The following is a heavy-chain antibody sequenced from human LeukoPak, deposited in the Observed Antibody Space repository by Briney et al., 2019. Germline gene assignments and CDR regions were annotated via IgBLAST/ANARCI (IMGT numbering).Heavy chain of an antibody. CDR2: IYYSGST. V-gene: IGHV4-59*01. CDR1: GDSIRSYY. CDR3: ARSVLFDP. J-gene: IGHJ5*02. Sequence: PSETLSLTCTVSGDSIRSYYWSWIRQPPGKGLEWIGYIYYSGSTNYNPSLKSRVTMSVDTSKNQFSLKLSSVTAAGTAVYYCARSVLFDPWGQGTLVTVSS.